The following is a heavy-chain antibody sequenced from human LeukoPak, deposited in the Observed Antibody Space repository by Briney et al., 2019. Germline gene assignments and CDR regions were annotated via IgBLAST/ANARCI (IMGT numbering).Heavy chain of an antibody. J-gene: IGHJ6*03. D-gene: IGHD2-2*01. CDR1: GYTFTSYG. V-gene: IGHV1-18*01. Sequence: ASVKVSCKASGYTFTSYGITWVRQAPGRGLQCMGGISTYNGNTHYAQRFQGRVTMTTDTSTSTAYMELSSLRSEDTAVYYCARAYYYCSSTSCTHDYYMDVWGKGTTVTVSS. CDR3: ARAYYYCSSTSCTHDYYMDV. CDR2: ISTYNGNT.